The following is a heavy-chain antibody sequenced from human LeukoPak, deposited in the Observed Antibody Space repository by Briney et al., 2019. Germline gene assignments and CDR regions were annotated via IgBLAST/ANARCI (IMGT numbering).Heavy chain of an antibody. V-gene: IGHV4-39*07. D-gene: IGHD3-22*01. J-gene: IGHJ4*02. CDR3: ARVMGDSSGYYHPYFDY. Sequence: SETLSLTCTVSGGSIASSRSYWAWIRQPPGEGLEWIGTIYYAGSTFYNPSLKSRVTISVDTSKNQFSLKLTSVTAADTAVYYCARVMGDSSGYYHPYFDYWGQGTLVTVS. CDR1: GGSIASSRSY. CDR2: IYYAGST.